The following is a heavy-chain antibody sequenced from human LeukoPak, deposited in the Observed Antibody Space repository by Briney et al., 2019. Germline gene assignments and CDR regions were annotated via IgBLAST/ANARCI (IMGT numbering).Heavy chain of an antibody. CDR3: VRETNWSIFDP. D-gene: IGHD3-3*01. CDR1: GVIFSSYE. Sequence: PGGSLRLSCAASGVIFSSYEMNWVRQAPGRGLEWISYISTSGTKRNYADSVKGRFTISRDNANMSLYLQMDSLRVEYTAVYECVRETNWSIFDPWGQGTLVTVSS. CDR2: ISTSGTKR. V-gene: IGHV3-48*03. J-gene: IGHJ5*02.